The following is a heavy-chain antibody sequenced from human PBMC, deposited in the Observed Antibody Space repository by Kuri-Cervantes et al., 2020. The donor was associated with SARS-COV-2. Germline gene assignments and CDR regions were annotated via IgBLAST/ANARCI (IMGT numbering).Heavy chain of an antibody. Sequence: ESLKISCTVSGDSISSYYWSWIRQPAGKGLEWIGRIYISGSTNYNPSLESRVTMSMDTSRNQFSLRLSSVTAADTAVYYCAGGYTGWISNWGQGTLVTVSS. CDR3: AGGYTGWISN. D-gene: IGHD2-2*03. V-gene: IGHV4-4*07. CDR2: IYISGST. J-gene: IGHJ4*02. CDR1: GDSISSYY.